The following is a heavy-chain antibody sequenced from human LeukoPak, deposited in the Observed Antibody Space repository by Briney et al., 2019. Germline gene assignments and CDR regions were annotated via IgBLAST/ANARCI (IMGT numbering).Heavy chain of an antibody. Sequence: PGGSLRLSCAASGFTFTSYAMTWVRQAPGKGLEWVSSISGSGGSTYYADSVKGRFTISRDNSKITLYLQMNSLRAEDTAVYYCAKGRHDSGGYFDYWGQGTLVTASS. V-gene: IGHV3-23*01. D-gene: IGHD3-22*01. CDR3: AKGRHDSGGYFDY. CDR2: ISGSGGST. J-gene: IGHJ4*02. CDR1: GFTFTSYA.